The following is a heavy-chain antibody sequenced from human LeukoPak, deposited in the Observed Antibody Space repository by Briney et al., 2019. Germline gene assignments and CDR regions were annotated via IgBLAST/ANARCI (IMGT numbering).Heavy chain of an antibody. V-gene: IGHV3-7*03. Sequence: GGSLRLSCAASGFTFSSYWMSWVRQAPGKGLEWVANIKQDGSEKYYVDSVKGRFTISRDNVENSLSLQMNSLRAEDTAFYYCAKDIVVVAATFDAFDIWGQGTMVTVSS. J-gene: IGHJ3*02. D-gene: IGHD2-15*01. CDR3: AKDIVVVAATFDAFDI. CDR2: IKQDGSEK. CDR1: GFTFSSYW.